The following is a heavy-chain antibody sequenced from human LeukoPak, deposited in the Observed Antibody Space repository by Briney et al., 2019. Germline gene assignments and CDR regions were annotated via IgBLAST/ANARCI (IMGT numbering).Heavy chain of an antibody. D-gene: IGHD2-8*01. CDR2: INHSGNT. CDR3: ARDRRYCTNGVCYTVPFDY. Sequence: SETLSLTCAVYGGSFSGYYWSWIRQPPGKGLEWIGEINHSGNTNYNPSLKSRVTISVDTSKNQFSLKLSSVTAADTAVYYCARDRRYCTNGVCYTVPFDYWGQGTLVTVSS. V-gene: IGHV4-34*01. CDR1: GGSFSGYY. J-gene: IGHJ4*02.